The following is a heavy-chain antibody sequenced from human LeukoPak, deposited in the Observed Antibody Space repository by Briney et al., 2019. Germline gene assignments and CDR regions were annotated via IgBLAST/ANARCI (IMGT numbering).Heavy chain of an antibody. CDR2: IYDSGGT. V-gene: IGHV4-59*01. Sequence: KSSETLSLTCAVYGVSISGYYWSWIRQPPGKGLEWIGYIYDSGGTNYNPSLKSRVTISVDTSKNQFSLKLSSVTAADMAVYYCARVGGTNYYYYGMDVWGQGTTVTVSS. CDR1: GVSISGYY. J-gene: IGHJ6*02. D-gene: IGHD3-10*01. CDR3: ARVGGTNYYYYGMDV.